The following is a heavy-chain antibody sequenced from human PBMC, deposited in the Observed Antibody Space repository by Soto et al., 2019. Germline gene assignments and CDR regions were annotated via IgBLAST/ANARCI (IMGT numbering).Heavy chain of an antibody. CDR1: GGSVSSGSYY. D-gene: IGHD1-1*01. J-gene: IGHJ6*02. Sequence: QVQLQESGPGLMKPSETLSLTCTVSGGSVSSGSYYWSWIRQPPGKGLEWIGYIYNSGSTNYNPSLKSRVTISVDTSKNPFSLKLRSVTAADTAVYYCARPLYNSGPMDVWGQGTTVTVSS. CDR2: IYNSGST. CDR3: ARPLYNSGPMDV. V-gene: IGHV4-61*01.